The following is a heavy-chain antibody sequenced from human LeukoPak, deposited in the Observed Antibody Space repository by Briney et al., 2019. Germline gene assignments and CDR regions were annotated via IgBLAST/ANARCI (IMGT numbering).Heavy chain of an antibody. CDR3: ARAPPHVYYDFWSGYSPYYGMDV. D-gene: IGHD3-3*01. J-gene: IGHJ6*02. CDR2: INPNSGGT. Sequence: GASVKVSCKASGYTFTGYYMHWVRRAPGQGLEWMGWINPNSGGTNYAQKFQGRVTMTRDTSISTAYMELSRLRSDDTAVYYCARAPPHVYYDFWSGYSPYYGMDVWGQGTTVTVSS. V-gene: IGHV1-2*02. CDR1: GYTFTGYY.